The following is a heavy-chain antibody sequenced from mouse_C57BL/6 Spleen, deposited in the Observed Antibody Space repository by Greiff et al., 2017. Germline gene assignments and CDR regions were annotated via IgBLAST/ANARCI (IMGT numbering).Heavy chain of an antibody. CDR2: IYPGDGDT. J-gene: IGHJ2*01. D-gene: IGHD4-1*01. V-gene: IGHV1-80*01. CDR1: GYAFSSYW. CDR3: ARGGELGPDY. Sequence: VQLVESGAELVKPGASVKISCKASGYAFSSYWMNWVKQRPGKGLEWIGQIYPGDGDTNYNGKFKGKATLTADKSSSTAYMQLSSLTSEDSAVYFCARGGELGPDYWGQGTTLTVSS.